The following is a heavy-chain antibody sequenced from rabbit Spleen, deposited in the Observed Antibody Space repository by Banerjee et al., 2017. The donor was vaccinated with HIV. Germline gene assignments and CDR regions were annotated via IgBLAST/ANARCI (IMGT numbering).Heavy chain of an antibody. CDR3: ARDDGSYDYIDGYFNL. CDR1: GFSFSSIYW. V-gene: IGHV1S45*01. CDR2: IGTGSGAP. J-gene: IGHJ4*01. D-gene: IGHD6-1*01. Sequence: QEQLVESGGGLVQPEGSLTLTCTASGFSFSSIYWICWVRQAPGKGLEWIGCIGTGSGAPGYASWAKGRFTISKTSSTTVTLQMTSLTAADTATYFCARDDGSYDYIDGYFNLWGQGTLVTVS.